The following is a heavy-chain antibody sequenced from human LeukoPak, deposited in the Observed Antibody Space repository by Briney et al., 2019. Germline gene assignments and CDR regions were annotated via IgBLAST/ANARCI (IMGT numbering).Heavy chain of an antibody. V-gene: IGHV3-23*01. Sequence: GGSLTLSCAASGFTFSSYAMSWVRQAPGKGLEWVSAISGSGGSTYYADSVKGRFTISRDNSKNTLYLQMNSLRAEDTAVYYCAKALRYCTNGVCYSYYYYMDVWGKGTTVTVSS. CDR2: ISGSGGST. J-gene: IGHJ6*03. D-gene: IGHD2-8*01. CDR1: GFTFSSYA. CDR3: AKALRYCTNGVCYSYYYYMDV.